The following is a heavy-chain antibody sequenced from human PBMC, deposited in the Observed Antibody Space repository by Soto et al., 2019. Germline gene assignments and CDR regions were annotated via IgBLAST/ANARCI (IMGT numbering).Heavy chain of an antibody. V-gene: IGHV1-2*02. CDR3: AGAAVTGTAGFDF. Sequence: ASVKVSCKASGYTFSGFYMHWVRQAPGQGLEWMGWINPSNGGTKYAEKFQGRVTMTRDTSISTAYVELSRLTSDDTAVYYGAGAAVTGTAGFDFWGKGPLVTVPS. D-gene: IGHD6-19*01. CDR2: INPSNGGT. CDR1: GYTFSGFY. J-gene: IGHJ4*02.